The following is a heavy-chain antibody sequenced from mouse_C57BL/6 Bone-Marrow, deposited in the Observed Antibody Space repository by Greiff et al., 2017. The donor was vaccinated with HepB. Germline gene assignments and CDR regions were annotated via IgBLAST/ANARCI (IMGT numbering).Heavy chain of an antibody. V-gene: IGHV14-4*01. CDR3: TTYYYGSRNYAMDY. D-gene: IGHD1-1*01. CDR1: GFNIKDDY. Sequence: VQLQHSGAELVRPGASVKLSCTASGFNIKDDYMHWVKQRPEQGLEWIGWIDPENGDTEYASKFQGKATITADTSSNTAYLQLSSLTSEDTAVYYCTTYYYGSRNYAMDYWGQGTSVTVSS. CDR2: IDPENGDT. J-gene: IGHJ4*01.